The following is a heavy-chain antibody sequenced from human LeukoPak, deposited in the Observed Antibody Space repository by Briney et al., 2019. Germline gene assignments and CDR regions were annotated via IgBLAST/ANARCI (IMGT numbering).Heavy chain of an antibody. CDR3: ARRNAMDV. Sequence: GGSLRLSCAASGFTFSSYSMNWVRQAPGKGLEWVANINRDGSERYYVDSVKGRFTISRDDAKSSLYLQMNSLRAEDTAVYYCARRNAMDVWGQGTTVIVFS. J-gene: IGHJ6*02. CDR2: INRDGSER. V-gene: IGHV3-7*03. CDR1: GFTFSSYS.